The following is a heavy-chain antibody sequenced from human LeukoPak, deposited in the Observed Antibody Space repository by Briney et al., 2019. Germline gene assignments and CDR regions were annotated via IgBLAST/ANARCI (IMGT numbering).Heavy chain of an antibody. Sequence: GGSLRLSCAASGFTFSSYSMNWVRQAPGKGLEWVSSISSSSSYIYYADSVKGRFTISRDNAKNSLYLQMNSLRAEDTAVYYCARDRKGRLGGVGAFDIWGQGTMVTVSS. V-gene: IGHV3-21*01. J-gene: IGHJ3*02. CDR3: ARDRKGRLGGVGAFDI. CDR1: GFTFSSYS. D-gene: IGHD2-8*02. CDR2: ISSSSSYI.